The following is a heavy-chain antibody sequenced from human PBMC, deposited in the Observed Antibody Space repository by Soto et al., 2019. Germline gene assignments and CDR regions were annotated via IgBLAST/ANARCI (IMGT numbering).Heavy chain of an antibody. V-gene: IGHV2-5*02. Sequence: QITLKESGPTLVRPTQTLTLTCTFSGFSLRSDGVGVHWIRQPPGKALEWLALVYWDDDKRYSHSLRSRLTITGDTSRNQVVLTMTNMEPXXTXXXXXXXRAGDYGDFFDYWGQGTLVTVSS. D-gene: IGHD4-17*01. CDR2: VYWDDDK. CDR3: XXRAGDYGDFFDY. CDR1: GFSLRSDGVG. J-gene: IGHJ4*02.